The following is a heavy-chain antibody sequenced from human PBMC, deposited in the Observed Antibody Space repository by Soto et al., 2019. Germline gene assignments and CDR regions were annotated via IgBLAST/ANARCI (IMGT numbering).Heavy chain of an antibody. CDR2: LSDSGDSR. V-gene: IGHV3-23*01. J-gene: IGHJ4*02. D-gene: IGHD6-13*01. CDR3: AKVSSSWYAGFFDL. Sequence: EVQLLESGGGLVQPGRSLRLSCTASGFTFSSHAMTWVRQAPGKGLEWVSGLSDSGDSRYYADSVKGRFTIYRDNSIHTLYLQMNTLRVEDTAVYYCAKVSSSWYAGFFDLWGQGTLVTVSS. CDR1: GFTFSSHA.